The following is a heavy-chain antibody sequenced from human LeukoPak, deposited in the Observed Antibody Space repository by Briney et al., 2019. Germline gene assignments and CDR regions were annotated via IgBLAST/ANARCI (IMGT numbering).Heavy chain of an antibody. V-gene: IGHV3-23*01. Sequence: GGSLRLSCVVSGITFNSYAMTWVRQAPGKGLEWVSSISGSGAGTYFADSVRGRLTISRDNSESTLYLQMHSLRVDDTAVYYCAKAAGHYDSSGLYDAFDIWGQGTMVTVSS. J-gene: IGHJ3*02. D-gene: IGHD3-22*01. CDR1: GITFNSYA. CDR3: AKAAGHYDSSGLYDAFDI. CDR2: ISGSGAGT.